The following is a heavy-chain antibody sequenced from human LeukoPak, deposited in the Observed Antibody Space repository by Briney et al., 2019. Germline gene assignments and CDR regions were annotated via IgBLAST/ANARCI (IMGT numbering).Heavy chain of an antibody. D-gene: IGHD5-18*01. Sequence: PSETLSLTCTVSGYSISSGYYWGWIRQPPGKGLEWIGSIYYSGSTYYNPSLKSRVTISVDTSKNQFSLKLSSVTAADTAVYYCASFDTAFDYWGQGTLVTVSS. CDR1: GYSISSGYY. CDR2: IYYSGST. CDR3: ASFDTAFDY. J-gene: IGHJ4*02. V-gene: IGHV4-38-2*02.